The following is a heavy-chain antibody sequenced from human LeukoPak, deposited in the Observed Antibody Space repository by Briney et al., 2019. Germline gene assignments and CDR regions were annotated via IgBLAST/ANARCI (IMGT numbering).Heavy chain of an antibody. CDR1: GFTFSSYG. V-gene: IGHV3-30*03. D-gene: IGHD2-2*01. J-gene: IGHJ1*01. CDR2: ISYDGSNK. Sequence: GRSLRLSCAASGFTFSSYGMHWVRQAPGKGLEWVAVISYDGSNKYYADSVKGRFTISRDNSKNTLYLQMNSLRAEDTAVYYCASQGDCSSTSCYPYFQHWGQGTLVTASS. CDR3: ASQGDCSSTSCYPYFQH.